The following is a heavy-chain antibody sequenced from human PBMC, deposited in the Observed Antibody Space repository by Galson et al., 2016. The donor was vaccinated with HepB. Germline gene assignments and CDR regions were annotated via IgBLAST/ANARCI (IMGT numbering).Heavy chain of an antibody. D-gene: IGHD3-3*01. CDR3: ARTGFPFWYFDY. Sequence: YNLSLRSRITMSVDTAKSQFSLKLTSVTAADTAVYYCARTGFPFWYFDYWGQGALVTVSS. J-gene: IGHJ4*02. V-gene: IGHV4-4*07.